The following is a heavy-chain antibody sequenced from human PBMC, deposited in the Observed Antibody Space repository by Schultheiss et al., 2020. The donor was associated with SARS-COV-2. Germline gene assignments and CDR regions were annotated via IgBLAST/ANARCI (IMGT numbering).Heavy chain of an antibody. CDR2: ISSSSSYI. J-gene: IGHJ4*02. CDR3: ASEDSSGYYYVY. CDR1: GFTFSNAW. V-gene: IGHV3-21*01. Sequence: GGSLRLSCAASGFTFSNAWMSWVRQAPGKGLEWVSSISSSSSYIYYADSVKGRLTISRDNAKNSLYLQMISLRAEDTAVYYCASEDSSGYYYVYWGQGTLVTVSS. D-gene: IGHD3-22*01.